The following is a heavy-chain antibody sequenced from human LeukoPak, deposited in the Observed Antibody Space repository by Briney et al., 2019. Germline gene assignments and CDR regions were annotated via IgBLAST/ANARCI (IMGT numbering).Heavy chain of an antibody. CDR1: GFTFSSYG. CDR2: IWYDGSNK. V-gene: IGHV3-33*01. CDR3: ARYCSGGSCYGAFDI. Sequence: PGRSLRLSCAASGFTFSSYGMHWVRQAPGKGLEWVAVIWYDGSNKYYADSVKGRFTISRDNSKNTLYLQMNSLRAEDTAVYYCARYCSGGSCYGAFDIWGQGTMVTVSS. D-gene: IGHD2-15*01. J-gene: IGHJ3*02.